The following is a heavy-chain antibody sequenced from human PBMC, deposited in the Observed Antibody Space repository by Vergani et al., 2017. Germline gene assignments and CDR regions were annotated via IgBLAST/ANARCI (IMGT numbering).Heavy chain of an antibody. J-gene: IGHJ5*02. CDR3: AKTHDXSSLYSSYNCFDP. CDR2: IYAGDSDV. CDR1: GYSITNYW. V-gene: IGHV5-51*03. Sequence: EVQLVQSGAEVKKPGESVKISCQGSGYSITNYWIAWVRQRPGKGLEWMGIIYAGDSDVRYSPSFQGQVTMSVDKSLSTAYLQWSSLKASDTATYYCAKTHDXSSLYSSYNCFDPWGQGTQVTVSS. D-gene: IGHD3-3*01.